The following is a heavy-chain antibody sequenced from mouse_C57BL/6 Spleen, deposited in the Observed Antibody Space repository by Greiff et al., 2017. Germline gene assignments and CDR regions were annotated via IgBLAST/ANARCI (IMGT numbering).Heavy chain of an antibody. CDR2: IDPENGDT. CDR3: TTGPQYFDV. CDR1: GFNIKDDY. J-gene: IGHJ1*03. V-gene: IGHV14-4*01. Sequence: EVQLVESGAELVRPGASVKLSCTASGFNIKDDYMHWVKQRPEQGLEWIGWIDPENGDTEYASKFQGKATITADTSSNTAYLQLSSLTSEDTAVYYCTTGPQYFDVWGTGTTVTVSS.